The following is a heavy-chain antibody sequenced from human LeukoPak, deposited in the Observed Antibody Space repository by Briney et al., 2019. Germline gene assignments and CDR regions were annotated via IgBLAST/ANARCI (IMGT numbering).Heavy chain of an antibody. CDR3: AKDPNYSGSYGDY. J-gene: IGHJ4*02. Sequence: PGRALRLSCAASGFIFSNYGMHWVRQAPGKGLEWVAVISYDGSNKYYADSVKGRFTISRDNSKNTLYLQMNSLRAEDTAVYYCAKDPNYSGSYGDYWGQGTLVTVSS. V-gene: IGHV3-30*18. CDR1: GFIFSNYG. CDR2: ISYDGSNK. D-gene: IGHD1-26*01.